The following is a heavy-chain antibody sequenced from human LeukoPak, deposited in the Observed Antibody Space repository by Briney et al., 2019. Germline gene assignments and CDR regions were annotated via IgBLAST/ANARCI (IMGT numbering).Heavy chain of an antibody. Sequence: GASVKVSCKASGYTFSGYNLHWVRQAPGQGLEWMGWINPNSGGTNSAQKFQGRVTMTRDTSIITAYMELSRLRSDDTAVYFCARGYYDSSDYEYFQHWGQGTLVTVSS. CDR1: GYTFSGYN. J-gene: IGHJ1*01. CDR3: ARGYYDSSDYEYFQH. D-gene: IGHD3-22*01. V-gene: IGHV1-2*02. CDR2: INPNSGGT.